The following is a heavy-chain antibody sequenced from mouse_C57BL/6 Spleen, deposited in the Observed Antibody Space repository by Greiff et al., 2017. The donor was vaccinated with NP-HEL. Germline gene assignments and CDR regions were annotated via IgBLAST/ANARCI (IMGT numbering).Heavy chain of an antibody. J-gene: IGHJ2*01. V-gene: IGHV5-17*01. Sequence: VQLKESGGGLVKPGGSLKLSCAASGFTFSDYGMHWVRQAPEKGLEWVAYISSGSSTIYYADTVKGRFTISRDNATNTLFLQMTSLRSEETAMYYCARDGSPFFDYWGQGTTLTVSS. D-gene: IGHD1-1*01. CDR1: GFTFSDYG. CDR3: ARDGSPFFDY. CDR2: ISSGSSTI.